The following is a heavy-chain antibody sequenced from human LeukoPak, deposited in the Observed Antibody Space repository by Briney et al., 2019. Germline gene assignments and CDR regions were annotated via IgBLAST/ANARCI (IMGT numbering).Heavy chain of an antibody. J-gene: IGHJ4*02. Sequence: SETLSLTCTVSGYSISSGYYWGWIRQPPGKGLEWIGSICHSGSTYYNPSLKSRVTISVDTSKNQFSLKLSSVTAADTAVYYCARHIVVVVAATPLYYFDYWGQGTLVTVSS. V-gene: IGHV4-38-2*02. D-gene: IGHD2-15*01. CDR1: GYSISSGYY. CDR2: ICHSGST. CDR3: ARHIVVVVAATPLYYFDY.